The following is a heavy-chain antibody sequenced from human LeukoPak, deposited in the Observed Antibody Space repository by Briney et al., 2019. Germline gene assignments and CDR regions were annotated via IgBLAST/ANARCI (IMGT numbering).Heavy chain of an antibody. Sequence: KAGGSLRLSCAASGFTFNDYPMHGVRQAPGKGLEWVSSISSSSSYIYYADSVKGRFTISRDNAKNSLYLQMNSLRAEDTAVYYCARANSSSWWGQGTLVTVSS. J-gene: IGHJ4*02. V-gene: IGHV3-21*01. D-gene: IGHD6-13*01. CDR1: GFTFNDYP. CDR3: ARANSSSW. CDR2: ISSSSSYI.